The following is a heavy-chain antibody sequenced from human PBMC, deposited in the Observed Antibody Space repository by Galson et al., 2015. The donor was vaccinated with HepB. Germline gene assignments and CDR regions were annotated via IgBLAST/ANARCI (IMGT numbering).Heavy chain of an antibody. J-gene: IGHJ4*02. CDR1: GFTFSDYY. CDR3: AREVRESDSYFDY. CDR2: ISSSSSYT. Sequence: SLRLSCAASGFTFSDYYMSWIRQAPGKGLEWVSYISSSSSYTNYADSVKGRFTISRDNAKNSLYLQMSSLRAEDTAVYYCAREVRESDSYFDYWGQGTLVTVSS. V-gene: IGHV3-11*06.